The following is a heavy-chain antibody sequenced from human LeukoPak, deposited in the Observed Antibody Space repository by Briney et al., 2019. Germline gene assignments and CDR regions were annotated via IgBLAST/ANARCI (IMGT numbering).Heavy chain of an antibody. J-gene: IGHJ3*02. D-gene: IGHD3-22*01. CDR1: GYTFTNYY. CDR3: ARGRFPTKRSAYYYGAFDI. CDR2: VYPSGGST. Sequence: ASVKVSCKASGYTFTNYYMHWVRQAPGPALEWMGIVYPSGGSTSYAQKFQGRVTMTRDTSTSTVYMELSSLRSEDTALYYCARGRFPTKRSAYYYGAFDIWGQGTMVTVSP. V-gene: IGHV1-46*01.